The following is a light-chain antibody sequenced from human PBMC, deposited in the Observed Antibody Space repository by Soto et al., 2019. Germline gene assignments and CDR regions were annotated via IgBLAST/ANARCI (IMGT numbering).Light chain of an antibody. CDR1: QSVLYSSNNKNY. CDR3: QQYYSTPPWT. CDR2: WAS. V-gene: IGKV4-1*01. J-gene: IGKJ1*01. Sequence: IFMTQSPDSLAVSLGERATINCKSSQSVLYSSNNKNYLAWYQQKPGQPPKLLIYWASTRESGVPDRFSGSGSGTDFTLTISSLKAEDVAVYYCQQYYSTPPWTFGQGTKVDIK.